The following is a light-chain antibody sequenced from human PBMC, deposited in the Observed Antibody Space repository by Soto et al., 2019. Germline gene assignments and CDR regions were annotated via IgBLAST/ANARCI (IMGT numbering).Light chain of an antibody. J-gene: IGLJ2*01. V-gene: IGLV2-14*01. CDR1: SSDIGGYNY. Sequence: QSALTQPASVSGSHGQSITISCTGTSSDIGGYNYVSWYQQHPGKAPKLIIYEVSNRPSGVSNRFSGSKSGNTASLTISGLQAEDEADYYCSSYASSSTIFAGGTKLTVL. CDR2: EVS. CDR3: SSYASSSTI.